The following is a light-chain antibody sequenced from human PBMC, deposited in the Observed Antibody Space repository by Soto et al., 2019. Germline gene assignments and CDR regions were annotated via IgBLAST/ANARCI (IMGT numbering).Light chain of an antibody. Sequence: QSALTQPPSASGSPGQSVTISCTGSSSDVGGYNYVSWYQQHPGKAPKLMIYEVSKRPSGVPDRLSGSKSGNTASLTVSGXXXXXXXXYXCSSYGGSNTVVFGGGTKLTVL. CDR2: EVS. CDR3: SSYGGSNTVV. V-gene: IGLV2-8*01. J-gene: IGLJ2*01. CDR1: SSDVGGYNY.